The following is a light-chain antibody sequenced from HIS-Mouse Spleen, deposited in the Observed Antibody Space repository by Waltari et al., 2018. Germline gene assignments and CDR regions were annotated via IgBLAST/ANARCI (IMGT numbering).Light chain of an antibody. J-gene: IGLJ3*02. Sequence: QSVLTQPPSVSGAPGQRVTISCTGSSPNIGAGYDVPWYQQLPGTAPKLLIYGNSNRPSGVPDRFSGSKSGTSASLDITGLQAEDEADYYCQSYDSSLSGWVFGGGTKLTVL. CDR3: QSYDSSLSGWV. CDR1: SPNIGAGYD. V-gene: IGLV1-40*01. CDR2: GNS.